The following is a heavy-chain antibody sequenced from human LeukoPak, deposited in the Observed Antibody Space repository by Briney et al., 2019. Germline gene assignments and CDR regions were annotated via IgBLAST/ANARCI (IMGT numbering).Heavy chain of an antibody. CDR2: ISYSGST. J-gene: IGHJ4*02. V-gene: IGHV4-59*01. CDR1: GGSISSYY. Sequence: PSETLSLTCTVSGGSISSYYWSWIRQPTGKGLEWIGCISYSGSTNYNPSLKSRVTISVDTSKNQFSLKLTSVTAADTAVFYGARGRIGGNYWGQGTLVTVSS. D-gene: IGHD2-15*01. CDR3: ARGRIGGNY.